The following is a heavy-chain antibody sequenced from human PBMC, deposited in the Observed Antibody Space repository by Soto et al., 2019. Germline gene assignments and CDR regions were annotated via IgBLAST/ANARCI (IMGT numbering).Heavy chain of an antibody. D-gene: IGHD1-26*01. J-gene: IGHJ3*02. Sequence: QVQLQESGPGVLKPSETLSLTCTVSGCSISTYYLSWIRQPPGKGLELIGYIHYTGSTNYNPSLKSSGSLSVDTSTNPLSLHLSSVTAADAAVYYCARHLRVGAGIALDIWGQGTTVTVSS. CDR2: IHYTGST. CDR1: GCSISTYY. V-gene: IGHV4-59*08. CDR3: ARHLRVGAGIALDI.